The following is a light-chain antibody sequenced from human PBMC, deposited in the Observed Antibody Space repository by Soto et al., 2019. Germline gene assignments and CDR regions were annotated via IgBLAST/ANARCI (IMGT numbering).Light chain of an antibody. CDR3: QQYNNYWT. V-gene: IGKV1-5*01. Sequence: EIQITQSPSTLSASVGDRVAITCRPSQSISSWLSWYQQKPGKTPKPLVYDASSLESGGPSRFSGSGSGTEFTLTISSLQPDDFATYYCQQYNNYWTFGQGTKV. CDR1: QSISSW. CDR2: DAS. J-gene: IGKJ1*01.